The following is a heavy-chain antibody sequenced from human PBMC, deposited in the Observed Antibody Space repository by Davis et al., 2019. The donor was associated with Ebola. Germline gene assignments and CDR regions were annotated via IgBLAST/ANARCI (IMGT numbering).Heavy chain of an antibody. J-gene: IGHJ4*02. CDR2: ISAYNGNT. V-gene: IGHV1-18*01. CDR1: GYTFTSYG. D-gene: IGHD1-26*01. Sequence: ASVKVSCKASGYTFTSYGISWMRQAPGQGLEWMGWISAYNGNTNYAQKLQGRVTMTTDTSTSTAYMELRSLRSEDTAVYYCATDAVGASFDYWGQGTLVTVSS. CDR3: ATDAVGASFDY.